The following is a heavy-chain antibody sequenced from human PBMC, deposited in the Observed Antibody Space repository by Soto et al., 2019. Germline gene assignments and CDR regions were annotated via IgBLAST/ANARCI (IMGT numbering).Heavy chain of an antibody. Sequence: EVQLSESGGGLVQPGGSLRLSCAATGFTLRTNGMSWVRQAPGKGLEWVSSFSGSGDDTWYAASLKGRFTISRDNSKNTLYLQMNSLRAEDTALYYCAGHGGYSYLGQGTLVTGSS. D-gene: IGHD4-17*01. CDR1: GFTLRTNG. CDR2: FSGSGDDT. V-gene: IGHV3-23*01. CDR3: AGHGGYSY. J-gene: IGHJ4*02.